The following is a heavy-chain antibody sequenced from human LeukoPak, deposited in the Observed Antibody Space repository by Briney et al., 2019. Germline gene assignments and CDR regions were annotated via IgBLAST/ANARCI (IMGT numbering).Heavy chain of an antibody. Sequence: SGPTLVHPTPAPTLTCTCSGISLTTDGWAVAWLRQPPGKALELLALIYWNDEKRYTPSLKNRLTITKDTSKNQVVLTMTNMDPVDTAIYFCAHDKDHGMDVWGPGTTVTVSS. V-gene: IGHV2-5*01. J-gene: IGHJ6*02. CDR3: AHDKDHGMDV. CDR1: GISLTTDGWA. D-gene: IGHD2-15*01. CDR2: IYWNDEK.